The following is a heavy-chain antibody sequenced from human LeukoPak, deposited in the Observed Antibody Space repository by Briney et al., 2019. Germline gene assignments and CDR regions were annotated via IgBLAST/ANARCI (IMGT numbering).Heavy chain of an antibody. CDR1: GGAISSYH. J-gene: IGHJ3*02. Sequence: PSETLSLTCAVSGGAISSYHWSWFRQPAGKGLEWIGRIYTSGSTNYNPSLKSRVTMSVDTSKNQFSLKLSSVTAADTAVYYCARSTRQGAFDIWGQGTMVTVSS. V-gene: IGHV4-4*07. CDR2: IYTSGST. CDR3: ARSTRQGAFDI.